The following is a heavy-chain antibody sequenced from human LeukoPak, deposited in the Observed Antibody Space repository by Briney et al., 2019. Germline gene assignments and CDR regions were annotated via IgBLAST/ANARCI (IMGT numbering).Heavy chain of an antibody. Sequence: ASVKVSCKASGYTFTSYDINWVRQATGQGLEWMGWMNPNSGNTGYAQKFQGRVTMTRNTSISTAYMKLSSLRSEDTAVYYCARYYDILTGTPSFDYWGQGTLVTVSS. D-gene: IGHD3-9*01. J-gene: IGHJ4*02. CDR2: MNPNSGNT. V-gene: IGHV1-8*01. CDR1: GYTFTSYD. CDR3: ARYYDILTGTPSFDY.